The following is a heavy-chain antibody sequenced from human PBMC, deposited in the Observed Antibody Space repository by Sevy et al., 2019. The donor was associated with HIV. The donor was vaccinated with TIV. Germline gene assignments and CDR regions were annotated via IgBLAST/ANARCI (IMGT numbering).Heavy chain of an antibody. V-gene: IGHV1-2*02. CDR2: INPNSGGT. J-gene: IGHJ3*02. CDR3: ARVKDIVVVVADDAFDI. Sequence: ASVKVSCKASGYTFTGYYMHWVRQAPGQGLEWMGWINPNSGGTNYAQKFRGRVTMTRDTSISTAYMELSRLRSDDTAVYYCARVKDIVVVVADDAFDIWGQGTMVTVSS. CDR1: GYTFTGYY. D-gene: IGHD2-15*01.